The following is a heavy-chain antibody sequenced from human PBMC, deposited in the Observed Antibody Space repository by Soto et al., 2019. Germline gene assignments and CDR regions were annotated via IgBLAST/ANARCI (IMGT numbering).Heavy chain of an antibody. CDR1: GGSFSVYY. Sequence: SETLSLTCAVQGGSFSVYYWSWMGQPLGKGLDSIGDINHNAGTNNGPSLNSRDTITIDTSKNQYSLKLSSVAAADRAVYYCARSATAMAQPQGDGIDPWGQGTLVTVSS. D-gene: IGHD5-18*01. J-gene: IGHJ5*02. CDR2: INHNAGT. V-gene: IGHV4-34*04. CDR3: ARSATAMAQPQGDGIDP.